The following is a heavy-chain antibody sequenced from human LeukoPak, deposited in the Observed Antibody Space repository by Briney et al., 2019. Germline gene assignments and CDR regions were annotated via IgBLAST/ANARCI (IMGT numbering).Heavy chain of an antibody. CDR1: GYTFTSYY. Sequence: ASVKVSCKASGYTFTSYYMHWVRQAPGQGLEWMGIINPSGGSTSYAQEFQGRVTMTRGTSTSTVYREVSSLGSEDTAVYYCARERDGYNFPGFDYWGQGTLVTVSS. CDR3: ARERDGYNFPGFDY. V-gene: IGHV1-46*03. J-gene: IGHJ4*02. CDR2: INPSGGST. D-gene: IGHD5-24*01.